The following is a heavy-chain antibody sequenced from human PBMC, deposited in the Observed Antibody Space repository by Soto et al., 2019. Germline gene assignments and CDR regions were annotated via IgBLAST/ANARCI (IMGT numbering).Heavy chain of an antibody. J-gene: IGHJ4*02. CDR3: EKSVEAAPGTGTFDY. CDR1: GYSFTSYW. D-gene: IGHD6-13*01. CDR2: IYPADSDT. V-gene: IGHV5-51*01. Sequence: PGESLKISCKGSGYSFTSYWIGWVRQMPGKGLEWMGIIYPADSDTRYSPSFQGQVTISVDKSISTAYLQWSSLKASDTAMYYCEKSVEAAPGTGTFDYWGQGTLVTVYS.